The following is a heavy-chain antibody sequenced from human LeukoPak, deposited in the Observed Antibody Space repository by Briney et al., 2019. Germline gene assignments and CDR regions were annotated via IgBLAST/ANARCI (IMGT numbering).Heavy chain of an antibody. CDR3: AREYSNYYYYFMDV. V-gene: IGHV1-2*02. CDR2: INPNSGGT. Sequence: ASVTVSCKASGYTFTGYYMHWVRQAPGQGLEWMGWINPNSGGTNYAQTFQGRVTMTRDTSISTAYMELSSLRSDDTAVYFCAREYSNYYYYFMDVWGKGTTVTVSS. J-gene: IGHJ6*03. CDR1: GYTFTGYY. D-gene: IGHD2-15*01.